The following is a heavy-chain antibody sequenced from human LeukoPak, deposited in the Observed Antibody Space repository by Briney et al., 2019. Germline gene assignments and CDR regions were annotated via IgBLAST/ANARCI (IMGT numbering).Heavy chain of an antibody. D-gene: IGHD5-18*01. CDR3: ARDDATAMANDAFDI. V-gene: IGHV3-48*03. CDR1: GFTFSSYE. J-gene: IGHJ3*02. CDR2: ISSSGSTI. Sequence: GGSLRLSCAASGFTFSSYEMNWVRQAPGKGLEWVSYISSSGSTIYYADSVKCRFTISRDNAKNSLYLQMNSLRAEDTAVYYCARDDATAMANDAFDIWGQGTMVTVSS.